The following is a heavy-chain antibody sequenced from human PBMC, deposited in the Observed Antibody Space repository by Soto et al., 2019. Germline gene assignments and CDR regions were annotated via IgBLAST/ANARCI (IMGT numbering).Heavy chain of an antibody. CDR3: AASCVGCGGFNYYGMDV. V-gene: IGHV4-31*11. D-gene: IGHD2-21*01. CDR1: GGSFSGYY. CDR2: IYYSGST. J-gene: IGHJ6*02. Sequence: SETLSLTCAVYGGSFSGYYWSWIRQHPGKGLEWIGYIYYSGSTYYNPSLKSRVTISVDTSKNQFSLKLSSVTAADTAVYYCAASCVGCGGFNYYGMDVWGQGTTVTVSS.